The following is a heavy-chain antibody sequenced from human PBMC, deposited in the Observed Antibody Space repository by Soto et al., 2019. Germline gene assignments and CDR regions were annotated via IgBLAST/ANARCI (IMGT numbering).Heavy chain of an antibody. CDR2: ISGSGGST. CDR3: AKDQRVVVTVGFDY. D-gene: IGHD2-21*02. J-gene: IGHJ4*02. Sequence: GGSLRLSCAASGVTFSSYAMSWVRQAPGKGLEWVSAISGSGGSTYYADSVKGRFTISRDNSKNTLYLQMNSLRAEDTAVYYCAKDQRVVVTVGFDYWGQGTLVTVSS. CDR1: GVTFSSYA. V-gene: IGHV3-23*01.